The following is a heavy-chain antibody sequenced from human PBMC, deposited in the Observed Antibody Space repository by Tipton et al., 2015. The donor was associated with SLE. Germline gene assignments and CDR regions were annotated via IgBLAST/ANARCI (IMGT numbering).Heavy chain of an antibody. Sequence: SLRLSCAASGFTFSDHYMDWVRQAPGKGLEWVGRTRNKANSYTTEYAASVKGRFTISRDNSKNTLYLQMNSLRAEDTAVYYCARELLPAYGMDVWGQGTTVTVSS. J-gene: IGHJ6*02. CDR3: ARELLPAYGMDV. D-gene: IGHD2-15*01. V-gene: IGHV3-72*01. CDR2: TRNKANSYTT. CDR1: GFTFSDHY.